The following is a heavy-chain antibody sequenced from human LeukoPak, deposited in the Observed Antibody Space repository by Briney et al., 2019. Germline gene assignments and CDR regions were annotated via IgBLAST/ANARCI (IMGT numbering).Heavy chain of an antibody. CDR3: TTRVLVVPAAKGWFDP. J-gene: IGHJ5*02. Sequence: GGSLRLSCAASGFTFSSYGMHWVRQAPGKGLEWVAFIRYDGSNKYYADSVKGRFTISRDNSKNTLYLQMNSLKTEDTAVYYCTTRVLVVPAAKGWFDPWGQGTLVTVSS. CDR2: IRYDGSNK. V-gene: IGHV3-30*02. D-gene: IGHD2-2*01. CDR1: GFTFSSYG.